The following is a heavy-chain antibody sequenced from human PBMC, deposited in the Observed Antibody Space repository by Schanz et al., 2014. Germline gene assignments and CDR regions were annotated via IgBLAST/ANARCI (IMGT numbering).Heavy chain of an antibody. CDR3: AKELRPGTERPRGNFDY. D-gene: IGHD1-7*01. CDR2: TSHDGSFT. Sequence: EVQLVESGGGLVQPGGSLRLSCAASGFTFSDSWMHWVRQAPGKGLVWVSRTSHDGSFTTFADSVKGRFTISRDNSKNTLSLQMNSLRAEDTAVYYCAKELRPGTERPRGNFDYWGQGTLVTVSS. J-gene: IGHJ4*02. CDR1: GFTFSDSW. V-gene: IGHV3-74*01.